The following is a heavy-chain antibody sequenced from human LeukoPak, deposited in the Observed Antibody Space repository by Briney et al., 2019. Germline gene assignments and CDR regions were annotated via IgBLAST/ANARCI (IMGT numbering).Heavy chain of an antibody. CDR2: ISYDGSNK. V-gene: IGHV3-30-3*01. J-gene: IGHJ4*02. CDR1: GFTFSSYA. Sequence: GGSLRLSCAASGFTFSSYAMHWVRQAPGKGLEWVAVISYDGSNKYYADSVKGRFTISRDNSKNSLYLQMSSLRAEDTAVYYCATDRGWRTSGYYLYYFEYWGQGTLVTFSS. CDR3: ATDRGWRTSGYYLYYFEY. D-gene: IGHD3-3*01.